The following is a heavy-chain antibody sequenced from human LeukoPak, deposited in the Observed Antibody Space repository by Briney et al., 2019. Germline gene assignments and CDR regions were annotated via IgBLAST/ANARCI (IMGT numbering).Heavy chain of an antibody. J-gene: IGHJ4*02. CDR1: GFTFADYG. CDR3: AKWANYDFWSGYFDS. V-gene: IGHV3-20*04. CDR2: INWNGGST. D-gene: IGHD3-3*01. Sequence: GESLKISCAASGFTFADYGMSWVRQAPGKGLEWVSGINWNGGSTGYVDSVKGRFTISRDNAKKSLYLQMNNLRAEDTALYYCAKWANYDFWSGYFDSWGQGTLAMVSS.